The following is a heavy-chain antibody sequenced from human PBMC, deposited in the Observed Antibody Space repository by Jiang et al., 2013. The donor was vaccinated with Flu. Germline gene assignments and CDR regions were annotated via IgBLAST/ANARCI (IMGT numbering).Heavy chain of an antibody. CDR3: ARGYGYSYGYDY. D-gene: IGHD5-18*01. CDR2: INPSGGTT. Sequence: GAEVKKPGASVKVSCKASGYVFTSYYIHWVRQAPGQGLEWMGIINPSGGTTTYARKFQARVTVTRDTSTSTVYMELNSLRSEDTAVYFCARGYGYSYGYDYWGQGTLVTVSS. J-gene: IGHJ4*02. V-gene: IGHV1-46*01. CDR1: GYVFTSYY.